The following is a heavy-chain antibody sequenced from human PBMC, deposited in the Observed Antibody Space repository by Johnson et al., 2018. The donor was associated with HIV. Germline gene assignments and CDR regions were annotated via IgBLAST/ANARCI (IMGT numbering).Heavy chain of an antibody. D-gene: IGHD1-26*01. CDR2: IRYDGRNK. V-gene: IGHV3-30*02. J-gene: IGHJ3*02. CDR1: GFTFSSYG. CDR3: ARDRMRGATKDAFDI. Sequence: QMQLVESGGGVVQPGGSLRLSCAASGFTFSSYGMHWVRQAPGKGLEWVAFIRYDGRNKYYADSVKGRFTISRDNSKNTLYLQMNSLRAEDTAVYYCARDRMRGATKDAFDIWGQGTMVTVSS.